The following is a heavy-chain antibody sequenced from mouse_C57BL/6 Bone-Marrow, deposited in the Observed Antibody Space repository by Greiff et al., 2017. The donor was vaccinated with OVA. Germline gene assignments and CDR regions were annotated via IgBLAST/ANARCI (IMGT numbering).Heavy chain of an antibody. J-gene: IGHJ4*01. D-gene: IGHD4-1*01. Sequence: QVQLKESGPGLVAPSQSLSITCTVSGFSLTSYGVSWVRQPPGKGLEWLGVIWGDGSKNYHSALISRLSNSKDNSKSQVFLKLNSLPTDDTATYYCAPLLLGYAMDYWGQGTSVTVSS. CDR3: APLLLGYAMDY. CDR1: GFSLTSYG. V-gene: IGHV2-3*01. CDR2: IWGDGSK.